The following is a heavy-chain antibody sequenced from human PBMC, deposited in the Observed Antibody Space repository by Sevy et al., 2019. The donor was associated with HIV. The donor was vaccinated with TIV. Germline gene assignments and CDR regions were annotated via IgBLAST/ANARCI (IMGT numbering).Heavy chain of an antibody. CDR2: IDPTGGST. CDR1: GYRFTRFY. CDR3: VAIMDGRFDH. Sequence: ASVKVSCKASGYRFTRFYFHWVRQAPGQGLEWMGIIDPTGGSTTYAQKLQDRVTMTRDTSTTTIYMELRSLRSDDTGMYFCVAIMDGRFDHWGQGTQVTVSS. V-gene: IGHV1-46*04. J-gene: IGHJ4*02. D-gene: IGHD2-2*02.